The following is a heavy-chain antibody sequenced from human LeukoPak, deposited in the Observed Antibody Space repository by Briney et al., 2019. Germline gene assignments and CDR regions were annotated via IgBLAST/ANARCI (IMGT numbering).Heavy chain of an antibody. Sequence: PSETLSLTCAVSGGSISSSNWWSWVRRPPGKGLEWIGEIYHSGSTNYNPSLKSRVTISVDKSKNQFSLKLSSVTAADTAVYYCARDYGYDSSGYTPDYWGQGTLVTVSS. CDR1: GGSISSSNW. J-gene: IGHJ4*02. D-gene: IGHD3-22*01. CDR3: ARDYGYDSSGYTPDY. V-gene: IGHV4-4*02. CDR2: IYHSGST.